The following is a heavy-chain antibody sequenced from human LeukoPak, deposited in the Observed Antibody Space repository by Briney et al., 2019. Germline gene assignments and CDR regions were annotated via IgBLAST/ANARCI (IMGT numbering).Heavy chain of an antibody. CDR1: GYTFTDYA. J-gene: IGHJ3*02. Sequence: ASVKVSCKASGYTFTDYAIIWVRQVPGQGPQWMGLINPNTGDPTYAQDFTGRFVFSLDTSATTAYLQISSLKAEDTAVYYCTRAVLNDAFDIWGQGTMVTVSS. CDR2: INPNTGDP. V-gene: IGHV7-4-1*02. CDR3: TRAVLNDAFDI. D-gene: IGHD3-10*01.